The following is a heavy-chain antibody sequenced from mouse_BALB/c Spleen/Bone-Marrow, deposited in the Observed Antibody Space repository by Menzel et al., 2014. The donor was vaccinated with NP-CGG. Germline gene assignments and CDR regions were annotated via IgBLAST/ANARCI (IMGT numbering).Heavy chain of an antibody. D-gene: IGHD1-1*01. CDR3: AYGSSYDYFDY. CDR2: IDPANGNT. CDR1: GFNIKDTY. J-gene: IGHJ2*01. Sequence: EVMLVESGAELVKPGASVKLSCTASGFNIKDTYMHWVKQRPEQSLEWIGRIDPANGNTKYDPKFQGKATITAYTSSNTAYLQLSSLTSEGTAVYYCAYGSSYDYFDYWGQGTTRTVSS. V-gene: IGHV14-3*02.